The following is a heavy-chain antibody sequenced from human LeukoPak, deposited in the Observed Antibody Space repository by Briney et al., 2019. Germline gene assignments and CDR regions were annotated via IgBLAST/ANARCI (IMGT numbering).Heavy chain of an antibody. Sequence: RASVKVSCKASGYTFTSYDINWVRQATGQGPEWMGWMNPSSGNTGYAQRFQGRVSMTRDTSTNTAYLELSSLRSEDTAVYYCARAPTAMGAYFDYWGQGTLVTVSS. J-gene: IGHJ4*02. V-gene: IGHV1-8*01. CDR2: MNPSSGNT. D-gene: IGHD5-18*01. CDR1: GYTFTSYD. CDR3: ARAPTAMGAYFDY.